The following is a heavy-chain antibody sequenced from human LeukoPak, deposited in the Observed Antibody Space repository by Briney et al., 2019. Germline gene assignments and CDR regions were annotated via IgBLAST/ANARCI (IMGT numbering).Heavy chain of an antibody. J-gene: IGHJ2*01. V-gene: IGHV4-34*01. D-gene: IGHD2/OR15-2a*01. CDR1: GGSFSGYY. CDR3: ARARPPFRSRYFDL. CDR2: INHSGST. Sequence: SETLSLTCAVYGGSFSGYYWSWIRQPPGKGLEWIGEINHSGSTNYNPSLKSRVTISVDTSKNQFSLKRSSVTAADTAVYYCARARPPFRSRYFDLWGRGTLVTVSS.